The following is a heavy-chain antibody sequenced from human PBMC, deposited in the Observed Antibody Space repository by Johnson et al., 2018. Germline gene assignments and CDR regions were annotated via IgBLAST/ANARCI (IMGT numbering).Heavy chain of an antibody. D-gene: IGHD3-22*01. CDR1: GFTFSSYG. CDR3: ARDGGYYYDSSGYYLAEYFQH. J-gene: IGHJ1*01. Sequence: QVQLVQSGGGVVQPGRSLRLSCTASGFTFSSYGMHWVRQAPGKGLEWVAVIWYDGSNKYYADSVKGRFTISRDNSKNTLYLEMNSRRAEDTAVYYCARDGGYYYDSSGYYLAEYFQHWGQGTLVTVSS. V-gene: IGHV3-33*01. CDR2: IWYDGSNK.